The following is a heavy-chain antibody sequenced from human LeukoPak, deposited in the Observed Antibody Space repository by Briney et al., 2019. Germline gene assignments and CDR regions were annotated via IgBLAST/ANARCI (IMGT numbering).Heavy chain of an antibody. D-gene: IGHD3-22*01. V-gene: IGHV3-30*02. CDR2: IRYDGSNK. CDR1: GFTFSSYG. CDR3: AKGSDSIDIPYFDY. Sequence: GGSLRLSCAASGFTFSSYGMHWVRQAPGKGLEWVAFIRYDGSNKYYANSVKGRFTISRDNSKTTLYLQMNSLRAEDTAVYYCAKGSDSIDIPYFDYWGQGTLVTVSS. J-gene: IGHJ4*02.